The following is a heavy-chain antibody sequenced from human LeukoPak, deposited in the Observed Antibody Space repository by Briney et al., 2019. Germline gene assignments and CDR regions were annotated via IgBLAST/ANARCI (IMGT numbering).Heavy chain of an antibody. CDR2: IKQDGSEK. J-gene: IGHJ6*03. D-gene: IGHD3-10*01. Sequence: GGSLRLSCAASGFTFSSYWMSWVRQAPGKGLEWVANIKQDGSEKYYVDSVKGQFTISRDNAKNSLYLQMNSLRAEDTAVYYCARGRYGSGSYYQYYYYYYMDVWGKGTTVTVSS. V-gene: IGHV3-7*01. CDR3: ARGRYGSGSYYQYYYYYYMDV. CDR1: GFTFSSYW.